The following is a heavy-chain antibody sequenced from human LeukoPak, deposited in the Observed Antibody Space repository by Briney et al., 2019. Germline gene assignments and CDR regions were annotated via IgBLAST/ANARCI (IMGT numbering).Heavy chain of an antibody. CDR2: IIPIFGTA. J-gene: IGHJ6*03. CDR1: GGTFSSYA. D-gene: IGHD6-6*01. Sequence: ASVKVSCKASGGTFSSYAISWVRQAPGQGLEWMGGIIPIFGTANYAQKFQGRVTITTDESTSTAYMELSSLRSEDAAVYHCAREGLGQLAAYYYMDVWGKGTTVTVSS. CDR3: AREGLGQLAAYYYMDV. V-gene: IGHV1-69*05.